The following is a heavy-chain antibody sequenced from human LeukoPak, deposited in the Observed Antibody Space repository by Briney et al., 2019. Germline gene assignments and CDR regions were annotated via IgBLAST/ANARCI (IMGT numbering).Heavy chain of an antibody. CDR1: DDSIRSTSYY. J-gene: IGHJ4*02. V-gene: IGHV4-39*07. CDR3: ARYGPWNHVDY. CDR2: IYYSGST. D-gene: IGHD1-14*01. Sequence: SETLSLTCTVSDDSIRSTSYYWGWVRQPPGKGLEWIGTIYYSGSTYFNPSLKSRVTISVDTSKNQFSLKLSSVTAADTAMYYCARYGPWNHVDYRGQGILVTVSS.